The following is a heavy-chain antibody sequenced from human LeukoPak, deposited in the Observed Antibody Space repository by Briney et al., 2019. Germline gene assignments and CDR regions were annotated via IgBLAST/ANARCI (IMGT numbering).Heavy chain of an antibody. Sequence: ASVKVSRKASGYSFTSYDINWVRQATGQGLEWMRWMNPNSGNTNYAQKFQGRVTMTTNTSISTTYMELSSLRSEDTAVYYCARVKSARSFYDSSGYYYFDYWRPGTPVTVSS. J-gene: IGHJ4*02. CDR3: ARVKSARSFYDSSGYYYFDY. D-gene: IGHD3-22*01. V-gene: IGHV1-8*01. CDR2: MNPNSGNT. CDR1: GYSFTSYD.